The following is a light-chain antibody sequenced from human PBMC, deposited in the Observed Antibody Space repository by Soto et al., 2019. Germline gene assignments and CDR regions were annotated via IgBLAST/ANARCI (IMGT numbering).Light chain of an antibody. V-gene: IGKV1-16*01. CDR1: QGISTY. CDR2: AAS. J-gene: IGKJ1*01. CDR3: QHYNSYSEA. Sequence: DIHMTPSPSSLCASVGDRVTITCRASQGISTYLNWYQQKPGKAPKVLIYAASSLQSGVPSRFSGSGSGTEFTLTISSLQPDDFATYYCQHYNSYSEAFGQGTKVDI.